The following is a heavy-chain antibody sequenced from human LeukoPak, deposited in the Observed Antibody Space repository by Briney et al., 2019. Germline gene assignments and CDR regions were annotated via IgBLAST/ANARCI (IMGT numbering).Heavy chain of an antibody. J-gene: IGHJ4*02. D-gene: IGHD3-3*01. CDR2: ISSGGLNT. V-gene: IGHV3-23*01. Sequence: GGSLRLSCAASGFTFNTSGMSWVRQAPGKGLEWISAISSGGLNTFSADSVRGRFIISRDNSKNTLFLQMNNLRVEDTALYFCAKAYYDFWSGYQLRYYFDYWGQGTLVTVSS. CDR1: GFTFNTSG. CDR3: AKAYYDFWSGYQLRYYFDY.